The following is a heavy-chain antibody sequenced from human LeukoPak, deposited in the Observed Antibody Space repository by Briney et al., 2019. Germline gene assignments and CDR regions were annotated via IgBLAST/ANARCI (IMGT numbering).Heavy chain of an antibody. CDR1: GYTFTGYY. D-gene: IGHD3-10*01. Sequence: ASVKVSCKASGYTFTGYYMHWVRQAPGQGLEWMGWIDPNSGGTNYAQKFQGRVTMTRDTSISTAYMELDRLRFDDTAVYYCARDSGEVPDYWGQGTLVTVSS. CDR2: IDPNSGGT. CDR3: ARDSGEVPDY. J-gene: IGHJ4*02. V-gene: IGHV1-2*02.